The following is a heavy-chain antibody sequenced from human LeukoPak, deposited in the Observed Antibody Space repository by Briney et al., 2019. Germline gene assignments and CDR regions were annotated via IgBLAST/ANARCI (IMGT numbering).Heavy chain of an antibody. J-gene: IGHJ4*02. Sequence: SETLSLTCIVSGGSISSRSYYWGWIRQPPGKGLEWIGSIYHSGSTYYNSSLKSRVTISVDTSKNQFSLKLRSVTAADTAVYYCARDLNTYDGGDYWGQGTLVTVSS. D-gene: IGHD5-12*01. V-gene: IGHV4-39*07. CDR2: IYHSGST. CDR3: ARDLNTYDGGDY. CDR1: GGSISSRSYY.